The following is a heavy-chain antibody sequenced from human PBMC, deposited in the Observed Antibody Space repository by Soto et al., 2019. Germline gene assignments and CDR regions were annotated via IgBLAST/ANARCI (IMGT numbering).Heavy chain of an antibody. CDR2: INPSGGST. Sequence: ASVKVSCKASGYTFTSYYMHWVRQAPGQGLEWMGIINPSGGSTSYAQKFQGRVTMTRDTSTSTVYMELSSLRSEDTAVYYCAKCDTMIVVVTTLDHVWGQGTTVTVSS. J-gene: IGHJ6*02. CDR3: AKCDTMIVVVTTLDHV. D-gene: IGHD3-22*01. V-gene: IGHV1-46*01. CDR1: GYTFTSYY.